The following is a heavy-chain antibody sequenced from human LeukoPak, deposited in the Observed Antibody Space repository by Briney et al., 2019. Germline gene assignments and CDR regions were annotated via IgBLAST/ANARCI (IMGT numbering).Heavy chain of an antibody. CDR1: GFTFSSYG. CDR3: VKDWSNNGYQFDY. D-gene: IGHD5-24*01. J-gene: IGHJ4*02. CDR2: LQYNGSND. V-gene: IGHV3-30*02. Sequence: SGGSLRLSYAASGFTFSSYGMHWVRQAPGKGLVWVAFLQYNGSNDVYADSVKGRFTISRDNSKNTLYLQMNSLRTEDTAVYSCVKDWSNNGYQFDYWGQGTLVTVSS.